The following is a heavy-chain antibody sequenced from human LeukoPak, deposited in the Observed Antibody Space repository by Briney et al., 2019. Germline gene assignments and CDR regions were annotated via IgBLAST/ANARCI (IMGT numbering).Heavy chain of an antibody. J-gene: IGHJ4*02. CDR3: AKDGQSFNSMYDFDS. Sequence: GFLRLLGSERGLSNGNISMSWVRQDKGKGLEWVSSIGGGDTHYADSVKGRFTISRDDSRSTVDLQMSSLRAEDTAVYYCAKDGQSFNSMYDFDSWGQGTLVTVSS. V-gene: IGHV3-23*01. CDR1: GLSNGNIS. D-gene: IGHD2-8*01. CDR2: IGGGDT.